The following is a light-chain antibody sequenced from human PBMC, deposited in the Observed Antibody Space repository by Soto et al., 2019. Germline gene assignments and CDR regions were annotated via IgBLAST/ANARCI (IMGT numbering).Light chain of an antibody. V-gene: IGKV1-17*01. Sequence: DIQMTQSLSSLSASVGDRVTITCRASQGINNLLGWYQQRPGKAPKRLIYAAFNLEGGVPSRFSGSGSGTEFTLTISSLQPEDFATYYCLQHHAFPFSFGPGTTVDVK. CDR1: QGINNL. CDR3: LQHHAFPFS. CDR2: AAF. J-gene: IGKJ3*01.